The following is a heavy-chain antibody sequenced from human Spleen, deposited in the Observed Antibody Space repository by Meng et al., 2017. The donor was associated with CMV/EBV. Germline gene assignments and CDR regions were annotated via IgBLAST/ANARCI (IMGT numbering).Heavy chain of an antibody. Sequence: GSLRLSCAASGFTVSSNYMSWVRQAPGKGLEWIGSIYYSGSTYYNPSLKSRVTISVDTSKKQFSLKLSSVTAADTAVYYCARLPRAGYSYGSPLLDYWGQGTLVTVSS. CDR3: ARLPRAGYSYGSPLLDY. CDR1: GFTVSSNY. CDR2: IYYSGST. D-gene: IGHD5-18*01. J-gene: IGHJ4*02. V-gene: IGHV4-39*07.